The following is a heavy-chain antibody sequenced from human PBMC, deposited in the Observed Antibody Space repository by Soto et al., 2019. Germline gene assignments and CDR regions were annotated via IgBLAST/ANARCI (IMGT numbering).Heavy chain of an antibody. V-gene: IGHV4-31*03. Sequence: PSETLSLTCTVSRGAISSGGYYWSGIGQHPGKGLEWIGYIYYSGSTYYNPSLKSRVTISVDTSKNQFSLRLSSVTAADTAVYYCARGGGYSGYDAYYGMEVWGQGTTVTVCS. D-gene: IGHD5-12*01. J-gene: IGHJ6*02. CDR2: IYYSGST. CDR1: RGAISSGGYY. CDR3: ARGGGYSGYDAYYGMEV.